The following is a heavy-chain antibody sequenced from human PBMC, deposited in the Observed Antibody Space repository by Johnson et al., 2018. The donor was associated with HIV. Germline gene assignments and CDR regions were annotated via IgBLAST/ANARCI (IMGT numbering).Heavy chain of an antibody. CDR3: ATPLGGWRWGDAFDV. CDR1: GFTVSSNY. D-gene: IGHD3-16*01. V-gene: IGHV3-53*01. J-gene: IGHJ3*01. Sequence: VQLVESGGGVVRPGGSLRLSCAASGFTVSSNYMSWVRQAPGKGLEWVSIIYSGGSTYYAESVKGRFIISRDNSKNTLYLQMNSLRAEDTAVYYCATPLGGWRWGDAFDVWGQGTMVTVSS. CDR2: IYSGGST.